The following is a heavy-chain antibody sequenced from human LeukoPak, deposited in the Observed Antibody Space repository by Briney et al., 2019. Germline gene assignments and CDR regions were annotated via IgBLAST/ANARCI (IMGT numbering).Heavy chain of an antibody. V-gene: IGHV1-24*01. J-gene: IGHJ5*02. CDR3: AALGMVRGVIKNWFDP. Sequence: GASVKVSCKVSGYTLTELSMHWVRQAPGKGLEWIGGFDPEDGETIYAQKFQGRVTMTEDTSTDTAYMELSSLRSEDTAVYYCAALGMVRGVIKNWFDPWGQGTLVTVSS. CDR1: GYTLTELS. CDR2: FDPEDGET. D-gene: IGHD3-10*01.